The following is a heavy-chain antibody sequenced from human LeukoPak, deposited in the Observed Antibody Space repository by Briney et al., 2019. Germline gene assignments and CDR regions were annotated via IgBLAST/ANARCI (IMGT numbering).Heavy chain of an antibody. CDR3: ARGAYYVSGSFPSDY. D-gene: IGHD3-10*01. Sequence: GGSLRLSCAASGFTFSSYEMNWVRQAPGKGLEWLSYISRSCNTKYYAASVTGRLTLSSDNANNSLYLQMNSLRAEDTAVYYCARGAYYVSGSFPSDYWGQGTLVTVSS. CDR2: ISRSCNTK. J-gene: IGHJ4*02. V-gene: IGHV3-48*03. CDR1: GFTFSSYE.